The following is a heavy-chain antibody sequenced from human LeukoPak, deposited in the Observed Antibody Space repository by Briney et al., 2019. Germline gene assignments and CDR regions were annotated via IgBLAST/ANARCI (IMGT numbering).Heavy chain of an antibody. Sequence: ASVKVSCKASEGTFSSYAISWVRQAPGQGLEWMGGIIPIFGTANYAQKFQGRVTITADESTSTAYMELSSLRSEDTAVYYCARAECSSTSCYAGYYYYGMDVWGKGTTVTVSS. J-gene: IGHJ6*04. CDR2: IIPIFGTA. CDR3: ARAECSSTSCYAGYYYYGMDV. V-gene: IGHV1-69*13. CDR1: EGTFSSYA. D-gene: IGHD2-2*01.